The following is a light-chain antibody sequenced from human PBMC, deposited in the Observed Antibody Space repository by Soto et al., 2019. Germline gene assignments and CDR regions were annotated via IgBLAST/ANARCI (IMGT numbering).Light chain of an antibody. CDR1: SSDVGGYNY. Sequence: QSALTQPRSVSGSPGQSVTISCTGTSSDVGGYNYVSWYQQHPGKAPKLMISDVSKRPSGVPDRFSGSKSGNTASLTISGLQAEDEADYYCCSSAGTYTSVFGGGPRSPS. CDR2: DVS. V-gene: IGLV2-11*01. CDR3: CSSAGTYTSV. J-gene: IGLJ3*02.